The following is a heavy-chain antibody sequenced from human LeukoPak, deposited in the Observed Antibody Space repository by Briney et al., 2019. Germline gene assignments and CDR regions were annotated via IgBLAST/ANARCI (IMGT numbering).Heavy chain of an antibody. CDR1: GYTFTGYY. Sequence: ASVTVSCKASGYTFTGYYMHWVRQAPGQGLEWMGWINPNSGGTNYAQKFQGRVTMTRDTSISTAYMELSRLRSDDTAVYYCARDFIVGAWFDPWGQGTLVTVSS. J-gene: IGHJ5*02. D-gene: IGHD1-26*01. V-gene: IGHV1-2*02. CDR2: INPNSGGT. CDR3: ARDFIVGAWFDP.